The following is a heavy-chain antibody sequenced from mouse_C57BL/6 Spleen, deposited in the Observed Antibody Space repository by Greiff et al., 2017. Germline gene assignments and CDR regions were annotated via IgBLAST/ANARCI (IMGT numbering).Heavy chain of an antibody. J-gene: IGHJ4*01. Sequence: VQLQQSGAELAKPGASVKLSCKASGYTFTSYWMHWVKQRPGQGLEWIGYINPSSGYTKYNQKFKGKAILTADKSSSTAYMELRSLTSEDSAVYYCTRRGGSSNAMDYWGQGTSVTVSS. D-gene: IGHD1-1*01. CDR3: TRRGGSSNAMDY. CDR2: INPSSGYT. CDR1: GYTFTSYW. V-gene: IGHV1-7*01.